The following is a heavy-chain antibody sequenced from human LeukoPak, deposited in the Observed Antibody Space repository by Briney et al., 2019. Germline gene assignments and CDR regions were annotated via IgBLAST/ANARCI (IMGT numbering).Heavy chain of an antibody. CDR2: IRYDGSNK. J-gene: IGHJ4*02. Sequence: PGGSLRLSCAASGFTFRSYGMHWVRQAPGKGLEWVAFIRYDGSNKYYADSVKGRFTISRDNTKNTLYLQMNSLRAEDTAVYYCAKGPGRDYYDSSGYYYLDYWGQGTLVTVSS. CDR1: GFTFRSYG. V-gene: IGHV3-30*02. D-gene: IGHD3-22*01. CDR3: AKGPGRDYYDSSGYYYLDY.